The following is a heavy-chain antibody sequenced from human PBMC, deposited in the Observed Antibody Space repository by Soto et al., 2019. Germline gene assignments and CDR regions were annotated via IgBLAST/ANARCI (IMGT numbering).Heavy chain of an antibody. V-gene: IGHV4-34*01. D-gene: IGHD6-19*01. J-gene: IGHJ4*02. CDR3: ARDGESGSSGWYTFDY. Sequence: QVQLQQWGAGLLKPSETLSLTCAVYGGSFSGYYWSWIRQPPGKGLEWIGEINHSGSTNYNPSLKSRVTISVDTSKNQFSLKLSSVTAADTAVYYCARDGESGSSGWYTFDYWGQGTLVTVSS. CDR2: INHSGST. CDR1: GGSFSGYY.